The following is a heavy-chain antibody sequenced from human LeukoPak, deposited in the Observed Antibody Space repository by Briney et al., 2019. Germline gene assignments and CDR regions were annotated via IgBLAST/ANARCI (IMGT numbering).Heavy chain of an antibody. Sequence: GGSLRLPCAASGFTFSSYAMSWVRQAPGKGLEWVSGISWNSGSIGYADSVKGRFTISRDNAKNSLYLQMNSLTAEDTALYYCAKGDYYNSSGYYPQGFDYWGQGTLVTVSS. V-gene: IGHV3-9*01. CDR1: GFTFSSYA. CDR3: AKGDYYNSSGYYPQGFDY. CDR2: ISWNSGSI. D-gene: IGHD3-22*01. J-gene: IGHJ4*02.